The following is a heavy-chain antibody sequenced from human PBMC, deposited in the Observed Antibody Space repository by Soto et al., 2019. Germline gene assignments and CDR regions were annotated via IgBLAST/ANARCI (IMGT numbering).Heavy chain of an antibody. CDR2: ISASGGST. D-gene: IGHD6-19*01. V-gene: IGHV3-23*01. CDR3: AKAHSSGWYYFEY. CDR1: GFTFSSIA. Sequence: GGSLRLSCAASGFTFSSIAMSWVRQAPGKGLEWVSVISASGGSTYYADSVKGRFSISRDNSKNTLSLQMNSLRADDTAVYYCAKAHSSGWYYFEYWGQGTLVTVSS. J-gene: IGHJ4*02.